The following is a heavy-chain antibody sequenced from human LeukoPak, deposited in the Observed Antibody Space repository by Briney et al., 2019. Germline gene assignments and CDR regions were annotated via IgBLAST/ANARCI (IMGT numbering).Heavy chain of an antibody. CDR1: GYTFTGYY. Sequence: ASVKVSCKASGYTFTGYYMHWVRQAPGQGLEWMGRINPNSGGTNYAQKFQGRVTMTRDTSISTAYMELSRLRSDDTAVCYCARGTYCSGGSCYSGWFDPWGQGTLVTVSS. V-gene: IGHV1-2*06. CDR3: ARGTYCSGGSCYSGWFDP. J-gene: IGHJ5*02. D-gene: IGHD2-15*01. CDR2: INPNSGGT.